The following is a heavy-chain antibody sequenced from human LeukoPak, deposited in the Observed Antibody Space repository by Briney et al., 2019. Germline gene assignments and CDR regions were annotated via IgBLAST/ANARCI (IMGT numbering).Heavy chain of an antibody. D-gene: IGHD3-9*01. J-gene: IGHJ3*02. Sequence: SETLSLTCTVSGGSISSYYWSWIRQPPGKGLEWIGYIYYSGSTNYNPSLKSRVTISVDTSKNQFSLKLSSVTAADTAVYYCARDGIFGRITISHFRGAFDIWGQGTMVTVSS. CDR2: IYYSGST. CDR3: ARDGIFGRITISHFRGAFDI. V-gene: IGHV4-59*01. CDR1: GGSISSYY.